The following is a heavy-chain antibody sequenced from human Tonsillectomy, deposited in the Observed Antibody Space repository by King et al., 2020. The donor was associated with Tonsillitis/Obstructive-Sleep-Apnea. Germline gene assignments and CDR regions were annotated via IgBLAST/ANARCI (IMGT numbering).Heavy chain of an antibody. J-gene: IGHJ5*02. V-gene: IGHV4-59*08. D-gene: IGHD3-3*01. CDR3: ARHEWDYDFWRDSGGGRDP. CDR1: GGSISSYY. Sequence: VQLQESGPGLVKPSETLSLTCTVSGGSISSYYWSWIRQPPGKGLQWIGYVYYSGNTNYNPSLKSRVTISVDTSKNQFSLKLSSVTAADTAVYYCARHEWDYDFWRDSGGGRDPGGQGTLVTVPS. CDR2: VYYSGNT.